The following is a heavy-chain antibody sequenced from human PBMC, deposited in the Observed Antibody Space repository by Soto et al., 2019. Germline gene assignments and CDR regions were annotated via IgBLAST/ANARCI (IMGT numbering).Heavy chain of an antibody. CDR2: MSGSGGST. D-gene: IGHD2-15*01. CDR3: AKVPGYCNGISCQGAFDI. J-gene: IGHJ3*02. V-gene: IGHV3-23*01. Sequence: GGSVRLSCAASGFTFSAYAMGWVRQAPGKGLEWVSTMSGSGGSTYYADSMKGRFTISRDNPRNTLYLQMNSLRAEDTAIYYYAKVPGYCNGISCQGAFDIWGKGTIVTVSS. CDR1: GFTFSAYA.